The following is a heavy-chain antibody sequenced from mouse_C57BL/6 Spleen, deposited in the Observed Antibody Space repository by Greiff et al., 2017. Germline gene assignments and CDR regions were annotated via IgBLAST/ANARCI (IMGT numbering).Heavy chain of an antibody. Sequence: VQLQQSGPGLVQPSQSLSITCTVSGFSLTSYGVHWVRQSPGKGLEWLGVIWRGGSTDYNAAFMSRLSIIKDNSKSQVFFKMNSLQADDTAIYYCAKNSKDLPYYFDYWGQGTTLTVSS. CDR1: GFSLTSYG. CDR2: IWRGGST. J-gene: IGHJ2*01. CDR3: AKNSKDLPYYFDY. V-gene: IGHV2-5*01.